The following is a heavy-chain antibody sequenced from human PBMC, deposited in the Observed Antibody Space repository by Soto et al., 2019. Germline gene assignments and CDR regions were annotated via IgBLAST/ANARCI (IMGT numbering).Heavy chain of an antibody. D-gene: IGHD2-2*01. CDR3: AKDSYCSSTSCSGLDV. J-gene: IGHJ6*02. Sequence: GGSLRLSCAASGFTFSSYGMHWVRQAPGKGLEWVAVISYDGSNKDYADSEKGRFTISRDNSKNTPYLQMNRLRAEDTAVYYCAKDSYCSSTSCSGLDVWGQGTTVTVSS. CDR2: ISYDGSNK. CDR1: GFTFSSYG. V-gene: IGHV3-30*18.